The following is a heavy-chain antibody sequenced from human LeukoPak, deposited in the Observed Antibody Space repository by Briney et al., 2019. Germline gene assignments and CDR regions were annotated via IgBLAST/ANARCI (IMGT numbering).Heavy chain of an antibody. J-gene: IGHJ6*03. CDR3: ARLIAYYYGSIFYYYMDV. CDR1: GFTFSSYA. Sequence: GGSLRLSCAASGFTFSSYAMNWVRQAPGKGLEYVSGISSNGGSTYYANSVNGRFTISSENAKNSMYLHMSSLRAEDTALYYWARLIAYYYGSIFYYYMDVWGKGTTVTVSS. V-gene: IGHV3-64*01. CDR2: ISSNGGST. D-gene: IGHD3-10*01.